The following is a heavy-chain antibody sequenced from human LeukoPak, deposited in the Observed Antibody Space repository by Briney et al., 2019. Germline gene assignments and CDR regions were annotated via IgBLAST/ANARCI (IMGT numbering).Heavy chain of an antibody. CDR1: GLRISSYW. CDR3: ARGSDSSGP. CDR2: IKQDGSEK. J-gene: IGHJ6*04. D-gene: IGHD6-19*01. Sequence: GGTLRLSCAASGLRISSYWMSWVRQGQGQGLEWVANIKQDGSEKNYVDAVKRRFSISRDNAKNSLYLQVNSRRVEDTAIYYCARGSDSSGPWGKGTTVTISS. V-gene: IGHV3-7*01.